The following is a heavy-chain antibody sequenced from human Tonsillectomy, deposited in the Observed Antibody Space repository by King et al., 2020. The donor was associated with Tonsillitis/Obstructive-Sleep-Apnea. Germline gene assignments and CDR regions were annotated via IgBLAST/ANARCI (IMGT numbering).Heavy chain of an antibody. CDR3: ASGIAVRNAFDI. CDR1: GYIFTTYS. V-gene: IGHV1-46*01. CDR2: ISPSGGST. Sequence: QLVQSGAEVKPPGGSVKVPCKASGYIFTTYSIHWVRQAPGQGLEWMGIISPSGGSTVYAQKFQGRVTMARDTSTSTVYMELISLRSEDTAVYYCASGIAVRNAFDIWGQGTMVTVSS. J-gene: IGHJ3*02. D-gene: IGHD6-19*01.